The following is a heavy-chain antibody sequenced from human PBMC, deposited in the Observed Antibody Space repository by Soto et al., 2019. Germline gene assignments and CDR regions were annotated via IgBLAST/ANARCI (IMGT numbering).Heavy chain of an antibody. CDR1: GGTFSSYT. CDR3: ASTGDYLYDAFDI. D-gene: IGHD4-17*01. Sequence: GASVKVSCKASGGTFSSYTISWVRQAPGQGLEWMGRIIPILGIANYAQKFQGRVTITADKSTSTAYMELSSLRSEDTAVYYCASTGDYLYDAFDIWGQGTMVTVSS. CDR2: IIPILGIA. J-gene: IGHJ3*02. V-gene: IGHV1-69*02.